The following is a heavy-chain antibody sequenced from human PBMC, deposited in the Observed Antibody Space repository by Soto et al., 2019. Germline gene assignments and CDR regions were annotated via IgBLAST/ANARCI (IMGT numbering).Heavy chain of an antibody. CDR2: INPSGGNT. D-gene: IGHD2-8*01. CDR1: GYTFTSYY. J-gene: IGHJ6*02. Sequence: ASVKVSCKASGYTFTSYYMHCVRQAPGQGLEWMGIINPSGGNTGYAQKFQGRVTMTRNTSISTAYMELSSLGSEDTAVYYCARGGTYCTNGVCPNYYYYYGMDVWGQGTTVTVSS. V-gene: IGHV1-46*01. CDR3: ARGGTYCTNGVCPNYYYYYGMDV.